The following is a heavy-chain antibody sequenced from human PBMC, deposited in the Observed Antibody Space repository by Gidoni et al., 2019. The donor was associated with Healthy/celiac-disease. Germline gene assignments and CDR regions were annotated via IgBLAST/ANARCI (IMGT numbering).Heavy chain of an antibody. J-gene: IGHJ3*02. CDR2: ISSSSSYT. Sequence: QVQLVESGGGLVKPGGSLRLSCAAYGFTFSDYYMSWIRQAPGKGLEWVSYISSSSSYTNYADSVKGRFTISRDNAKNSLYLQMNTLRAEDTAVYYCARGVGATGAFDIWGQGTMVTVSS. D-gene: IGHD1-26*01. V-gene: IGHV3-11*06. CDR3: ARGVGATGAFDI. CDR1: GFTFSDYY.